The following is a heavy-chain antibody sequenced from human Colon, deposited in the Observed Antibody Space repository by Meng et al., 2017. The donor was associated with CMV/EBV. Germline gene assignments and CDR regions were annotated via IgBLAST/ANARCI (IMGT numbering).Heavy chain of an antibody. V-gene: IGHV3-72*01. CDR2: IRNKANSYTT. J-gene: IGHJ3*02. Sequence: GFSFSGHYMDWVRQAPGKGLEWVGRIRNKANSYTTQYAASVKGRFTISRDDSKNSFYLQMNSLNTGDTAVYYCARDYRTGGTDHLDIWGQGTMVTVSS. D-gene: IGHD7-27*01. CDR1: GFSFSGHY. CDR3: ARDYRTGGTDHLDI.